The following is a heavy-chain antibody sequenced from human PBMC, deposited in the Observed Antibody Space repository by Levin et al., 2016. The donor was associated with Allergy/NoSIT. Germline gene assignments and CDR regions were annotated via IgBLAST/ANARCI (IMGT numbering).Heavy chain of an antibody. D-gene: IGHD3-22*01. CDR3: ARLYYYDSSGYPRTYYFDY. V-gene: IGHV4-39*01. Sequence: SETLSLTCTVSGGSISSSSYYWGWIRQPPGKGLEWIGSIYYSGSTYYNPSLKSRVTISVDTSKNQFSLKLSSVTAADTAVYYCARLYYYDSSGYPRTYYFDYWGQGTLVTVSS. J-gene: IGHJ4*02. CDR1: GGSISSSSYY. CDR2: IYYSGST.